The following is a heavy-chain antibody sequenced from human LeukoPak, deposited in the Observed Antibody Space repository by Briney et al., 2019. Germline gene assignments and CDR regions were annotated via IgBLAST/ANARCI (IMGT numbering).Heavy chain of an antibody. CDR1: GGTFSSYA. CDR3: AGPVQLEGAFDI. D-gene: IGHD1-1*01. Sequence: ASVKVSCKASGGTFSSYAISWVRQAPGQGLERMGGIIPIFGTANYAQKFQGRVTITADESTSTAYMELSSLRSEDTAVYYCAGPVQLEGAFDIWGQGTMVTVSS. V-gene: IGHV1-69*13. CDR2: IIPIFGTA. J-gene: IGHJ3*02.